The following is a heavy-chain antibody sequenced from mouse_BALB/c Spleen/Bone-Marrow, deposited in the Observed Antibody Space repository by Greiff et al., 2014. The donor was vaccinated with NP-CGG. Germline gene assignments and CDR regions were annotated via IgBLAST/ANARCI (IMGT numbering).Heavy chain of an antibody. J-gene: IGHJ1*01. CDR1: GFTFTDYY. CDR3: ARDRTTATLYWYFDV. Sequence: EVKLVESGGGLVQPGGSLRLSCATSGFTFTDYYMSWVRQPPGKVLEWLGFIRNKANGYTTEYSASVKGRFTISRDNSQSILYLQMNTLRAEDSATYYCARDRTTATLYWYFDVWGAGTTVTVSS. D-gene: IGHD1-2*01. CDR2: IRNKANGYTT. V-gene: IGHV7-3*02.